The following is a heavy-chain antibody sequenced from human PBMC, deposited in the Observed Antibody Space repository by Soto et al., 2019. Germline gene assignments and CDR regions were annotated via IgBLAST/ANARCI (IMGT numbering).Heavy chain of an antibody. CDR1: GGSISSSSYY. V-gene: IGHV4-39*01. D-gene: IGHD5-18*01. Sequence: SETLSLTCTVSGGSISSSSYYWAWIRQPPGKGLEWIGSIYYSGSTYYNPSLKSRVTISVDTSKNQFSLKLSSVTAADTAVYYCARHRRSGYSYGYGYYYYYGMDVWGQGTTVT. CDR2: IYYSGST. CDR3: ARHRRSGYSYGYGYYYYYGMDV. J-gene: IGHJ6*02.